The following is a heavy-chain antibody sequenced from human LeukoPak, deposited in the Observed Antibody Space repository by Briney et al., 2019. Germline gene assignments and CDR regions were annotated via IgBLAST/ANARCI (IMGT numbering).Heavy chain of an antibody. J-gene: IGHJ4*02. CDR3: AIGPGGVFHY. CDR1: GFTSSSYA. CDR2: INSSGGRT. Sequence: GGSLRLSCAASGFTSSSYAMSWVRQAPGKGLEWVSSINSSGGRTYYADSVKGRFTISRDNSKNTLYLQMNSLRAEDTAVYYCAIGPGGVFHYWGQGTLVIVSS. D-gene: IGHD4-23*01. V-gene: IGHV3-23*01.